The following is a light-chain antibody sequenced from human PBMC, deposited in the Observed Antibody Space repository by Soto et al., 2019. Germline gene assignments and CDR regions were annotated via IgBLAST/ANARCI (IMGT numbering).Light chain of an antibody. CDR2: RVS. CDR1: QSLVHSNGDTY. CDR3: MQGTHYPPWT. J-gene: IGKJ1*01. V-gene: IGKV2-30*02. Sequence: DVVMTQSPLSLPVTLGQPASISCRSSQSLVHSNGDTYLHWFQQRPGQPPRRLISRVSYRDSGVPDRFSGSGSGTDFTLKISRVEAEDVGVYYCMQGTHYPPWTFGQGTKVEIK.